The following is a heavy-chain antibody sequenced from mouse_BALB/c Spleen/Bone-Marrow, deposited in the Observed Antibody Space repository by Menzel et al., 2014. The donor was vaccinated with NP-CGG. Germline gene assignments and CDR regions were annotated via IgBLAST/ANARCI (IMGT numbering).Heavy chain of an antibody. CDR3: AREARTGAWFAY. CDR2: IVPSSGYT. V-gene: IGHV1-4*02. J-gene: IGHJ3*01. CDR1: GYTSTSYT. Sequence: VQLQQSGAELARPWASVKMSCKASGYTSTSYTIQWVKRRPGQGLEWVGYIVPSSGYTDYNQNFKDKTTLTADKSSSTAYMQLSSLTSADSAVYYCAREARTGAWFAYWGQGTLVTVSA. D-gene: IGHD4-1*01.